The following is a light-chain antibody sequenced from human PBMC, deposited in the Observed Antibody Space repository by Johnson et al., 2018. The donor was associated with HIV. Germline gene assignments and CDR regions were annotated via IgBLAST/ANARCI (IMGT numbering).Light chain of an antibody. CDR2: ENN. CDR1: SSNIGSNY. V-gene: IGLV1-51*02. Sequence: QSVLTQPPSVSAAPGQTVNISCSGGSSNIGSNYVSWYQQLPGTAPKLLIYENNKRPSGIPDRFSGSKSGTSATLGITGLQTGDEADYYCGTWDSSLSAGVFGTGTKVTVL. J-gene: IGLJ1*01. CDR3: GTWDSSLSAGV.